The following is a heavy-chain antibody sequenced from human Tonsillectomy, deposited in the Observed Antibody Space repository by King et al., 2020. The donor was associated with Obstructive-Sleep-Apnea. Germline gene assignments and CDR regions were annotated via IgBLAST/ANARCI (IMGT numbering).Heavy chain of an antibody. J-gene: IGHJ1*01. V-gene: IGHV3-23*04. CDR2: ISGSGGST. D-gene: IGHD6-19*01. CDR1: GFTFSSYA. Sequence: VQLVESGGGLVQPGGSLRLSCAASGFTFSSYAMSWVRQAPGTGLEWVSAISGSGGSTYYADSVKSRFTISRDNSKNPLYLQMNSLRAGDTAVYYCAKGGGWYGRYFQHWGQGTLVTVSS. CDR3: AKGGGWYGRYFQH.